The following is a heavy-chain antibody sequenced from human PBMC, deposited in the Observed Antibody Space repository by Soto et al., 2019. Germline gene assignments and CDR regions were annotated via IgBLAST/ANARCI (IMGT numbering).Heavy chain of an antibody. J-gene: IGHJ5*02. Sequence: QVQLQQWGAGLLKPSETLSLTCAVYGGSFSGYYWSWIRQPPGKGLEWIGEINHSGSTNYNPSLKSRVTISVDTSKNQFSLKLSSVTAADTAVYYCARGRSCGSHRPNWFDPWGQGTLVTVSS. CDR2: INHSGST. CDR3: ARGRSCGSHRPNWFDP. D-gene: IGHD1-26*01. V-gene: IGHV4-34*01. CDR1: GGSFSGYY.